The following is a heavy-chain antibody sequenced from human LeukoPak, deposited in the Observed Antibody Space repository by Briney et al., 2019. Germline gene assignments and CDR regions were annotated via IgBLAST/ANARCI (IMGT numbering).Heavy chain of an antibody. J-gene: IGHJ4*02. Sequence: GGSLRLSCAASGFTFSDYYMSWIRQAPGKGLEWISYISSTGSAMYYADSVKGRFTISRDNAKNSLYLQMNSLRAEDTAMYYCARAQQDIVVVVASYYFDYWGQGTLVTVSS. D-gene: IGHD2-15*01. CDR2: ISSTGSAM. CDR1: GFTFSDYY. V-gene: IGHV3-11*01. CDR3: ARAQQDIVVVVASYYFDY.